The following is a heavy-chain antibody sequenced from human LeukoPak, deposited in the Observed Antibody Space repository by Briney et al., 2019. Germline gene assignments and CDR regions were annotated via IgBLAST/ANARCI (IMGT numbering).Heavy chain of an antibody. CDR1: GFTFSSYA. CDR3: ANQMAVAAYGDALDI. V-gene: IGHV3-23*01. D-gene: IGHD6-19*01. J-gene: IGHJ3*02. CDR2: ISGSGGST. Sequence: GGSLRLTCAASGFTFSSYAMSWVRQAPGKGLEWVSAISGSGGSTYYADSVKGRFTISRDNSKNTLYLQMNSLRAEDTAVYYCANQMAVAAYGDALDIWGQGTMVTVSS.